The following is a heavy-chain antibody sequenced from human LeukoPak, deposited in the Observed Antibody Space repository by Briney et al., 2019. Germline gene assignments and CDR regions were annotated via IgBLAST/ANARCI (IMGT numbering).Heavy chain of an antibody. CDR3: TSDSSGYYYFDY. V-gene: IGHV4-59*08. Sequence: SETLSLTCTVSGGSISSYYWSWIRQPPGKGLEWIGYIYYSGSTNYNPSLKSRVTISVDTSKNQFSLKLSSVTAADTAVFYCTSDSSGYYYFDYWGRGSLVTVSS. J-gene: IGHJ4*02. D-gene: IGHD3-22*01. CDR1: GGSISSYY. CDR2: IYYSGST.